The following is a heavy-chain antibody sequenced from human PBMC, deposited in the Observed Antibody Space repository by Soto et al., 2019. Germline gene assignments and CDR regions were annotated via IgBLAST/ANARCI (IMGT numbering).Heavy chain of an antibody. V-gene: IGHV4-31*03. D-gene: IGHD3-9*01. CDR3: ARAADIARVGSLRYFDWLPNWFDP. CDR2: IYYSGST. J-gene: IGHJ5*02. Sequence: PSETLSLTCTVSGGSISSGGYYWSWIRQHPGKGLEWIGYIYYSGSTYYNPSLKSRVTISVDTSKNQFSLKLSSVTAADTAVYYCARAADIARVGSLRYFDWLPNWFDPWGQGTLVTVSS. CDR1: GGSISSGGYY.